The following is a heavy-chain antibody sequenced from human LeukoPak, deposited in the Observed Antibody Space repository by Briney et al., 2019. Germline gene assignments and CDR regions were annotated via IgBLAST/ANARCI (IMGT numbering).Heavy chain of an antibody. V-gene: IGHV4-39*02. CDR2: IYYSGST. Sequence: TSETLSLTCIVSGGSISSISSNNYHWGWIRQPPGKGLEWIGSIYYSGSTYYNPSLKSRVTISVDTSKNQFSLKLSSVTAADTALYYCAREMGVVTAHGIDVWGQGTTVTVSS. J-gene: IGHJ6*02. D-gene: IGHD4-23*01. CDR1: GGSISSISSNNYH. CDR3: AREMGVVTAHGIDV.